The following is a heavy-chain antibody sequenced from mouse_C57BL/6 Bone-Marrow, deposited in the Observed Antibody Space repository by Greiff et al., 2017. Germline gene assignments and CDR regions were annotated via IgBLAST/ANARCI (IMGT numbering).Heavy chain of an antibody. CDR2: INPNNGGT. V-gene: IGHV1-26*01. CDR3: ARRDYYGSSWGYFDY. CDR1: GYTFTDYY. J-gene: IGHJ2*01. D-gene: IGHD1-1*01. Sequence: VQLQQSGPELVKPGASVKISCKASGYTFTDYYMNWVKQSHGKSLEWIGDINPNNGGTSYNQKFKGKATLTVDKSSSTAYMELRSLTSEDSAGYYGARRDYYGSSWGYFDYWGQGTTLTVSS.